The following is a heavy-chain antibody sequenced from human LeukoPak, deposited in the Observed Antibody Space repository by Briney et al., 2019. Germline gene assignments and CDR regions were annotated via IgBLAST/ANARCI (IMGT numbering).Heavy chain of an antibody. D-gene: IGHD3-22*01. CDR3: ARGLYLAGEEITMMYGNWLDP. J-gene: IGHJ5*02. CDR2: IYTSGST. CDR1: GGSISSYY. Sequence: SETLSLTCTVSGGSISSYYWSWIRQPAGKGLEWIGRIYTSGSTNYNPSLKSRVTMSVDTSKNQFSLKLSSVTAADTAVYYCARGLYLAGEEITMMYGNWLDPWGQGTLVTVSS. V-gene: IGHV4-4*07.